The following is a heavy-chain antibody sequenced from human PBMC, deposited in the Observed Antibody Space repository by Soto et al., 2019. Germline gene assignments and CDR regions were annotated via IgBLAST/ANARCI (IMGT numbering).Heavy chain of an antibody. V-gene: IGHV4-39*01. D-gene: IGHD6-13*01. CDR2: IYYSGST. Sequence: KPSETLSLTCTVSGGSISSSSYYWGWIRQPPGKGLEWIGSIYYSGSTYYNPSLKSRVTISVDTSKNQFSLKLSSVTAADTAVYYCARHSHQIAAAGTRYFDYWGQGTLATVSS. CDR3: ARHSHQIAAAGTRYFDY. J-gene: IGHJ4*02. CDR1: GGSISSSSYY.